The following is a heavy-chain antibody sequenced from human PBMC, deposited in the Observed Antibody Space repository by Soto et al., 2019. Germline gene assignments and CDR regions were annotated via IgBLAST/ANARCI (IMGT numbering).Heavy chain of an antibody. CDR1: GGSISSGGYY. V-gene: IGHV4-31*03. Sequence: QVQLQESGPGLVKPSQTLSLTCTVSGGSISSGGYYWSWIRQHPGKGLEWIGYIYYSGSTYYNPSLTSRVTISVDTSKDQFSLKLSSVTAADTAVYYCARDFTDSSGPTLGMGVWGQGTTVTVSS. J-gene: IGHJ6*02. D-gene: IGHD6-19*01. CDR3: ARDFTDSSGPTLGMGV. CDR2: IYYSGST.